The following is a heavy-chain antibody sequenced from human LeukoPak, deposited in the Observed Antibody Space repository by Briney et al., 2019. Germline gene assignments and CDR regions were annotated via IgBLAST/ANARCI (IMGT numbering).Heavy chain of an antibody. CDR1: GFTFSSYA. Sequence: KTGGSLRLSCAASGFTFSSYAMRWVRQAPGKGLKWIPAISGSGDRTYYADSVKGQFSISRDNSKNTVYLQMNSLRAEDTAVYYCAKGSSSWYADYFDYWGQGTQVTVSS. CDR2: ISGSGDRT. CDR3: AKGSSSWYADYFDY. V-gene: IGHV3-23*01. J-gene: IGHJ4*02. D-gene: IGHD6-13*01.